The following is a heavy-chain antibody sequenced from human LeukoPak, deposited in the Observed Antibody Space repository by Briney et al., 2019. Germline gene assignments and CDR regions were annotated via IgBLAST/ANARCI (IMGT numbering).Heavy chain of an antibody. V-gene: IGHV3-20*04. J-gene: IGHJ4*02. D-gene: IGHD6-13*01. Sequence: GGSLRLSCAASGFTFDDYGMSWVRQAPGKGLEWVSGINWNGGSTGYADSVKGRFTISRDNAKNSLYLQMNSLRAEDTALYYCSAGRYFYYFDYWGQGTLVTVSS. CDR1: GFTFDDYG. CDR2: INWNGGST. CDR3: SAGRYFYYFDY.